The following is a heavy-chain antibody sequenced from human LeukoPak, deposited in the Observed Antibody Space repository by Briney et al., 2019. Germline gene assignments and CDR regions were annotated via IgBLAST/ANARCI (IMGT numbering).Heavy chain of an antibody. J-gene: IGHJ4*02. V-gene: IGHV3-11*05. CDR2: ISSSRASQS. CDR1: GFSFSDYY. CDR3: ARVCYSYGVLDY. D-gene: IGHD5-18*01. Sequence: GGSLRLSCAASGFSFSDYYMSWMRQAPGKGLEWVSYISSSRASQSDYADSVKSRFTISRDNAKNSLYLQMNNLRGEDTAVYYCARVCYSYGVLDYWGQGILVTVSS.